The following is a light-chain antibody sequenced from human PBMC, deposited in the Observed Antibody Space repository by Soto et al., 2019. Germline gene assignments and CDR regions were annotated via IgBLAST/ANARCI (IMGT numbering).Light chain of an antibody. CDR1: QSISSY. CDR2: AAS. J-gene: IGKJ1*01. Sequence: DIQMTQSPSSLSASVGDRVTITCRASQSISSYLNWYQQKPGKAPKFLIYAASSLQSGVPSRFSGSGSETEFTLTISSLFPDDFATYYCQQYNRYWTFGQGTKVDI. V-gene: IGKV1-39*01. CDR3: QQYNRYWT.